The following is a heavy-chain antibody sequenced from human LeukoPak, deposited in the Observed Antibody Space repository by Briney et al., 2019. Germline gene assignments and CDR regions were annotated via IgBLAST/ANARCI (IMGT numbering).Heavy chain of an antibody. CDR1: GLTFSTDA. V-gene: IGHV3-30-3*01. CDR3: ARVPPHCSGGRCYLELDYYYGMDV. CDR2: ISNDGSNK. Sequence: PGGSLRLSCAASGLTFSTDAMHWVRQAPGKGLEWVAVISNDGSNKYYADSVNGRFTISRDNSKNTLYLQMNSLRGGDTAVYYCARVPPHCSGGRCYLELDYYYGMDVWGQGTTVTVSS. J-gene: IGHJ6*02. D-gene: IGHD2-15*01.